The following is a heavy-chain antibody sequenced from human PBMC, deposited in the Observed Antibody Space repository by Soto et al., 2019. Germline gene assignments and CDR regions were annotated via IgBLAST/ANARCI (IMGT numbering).Heavy chain of an antibody. V-gene: IGHV3-23*01. CDR2: ISGSGDST. J-gene: IGHJ4*02. CDR1: GFSFSTYT. D-gene: IGHD3-3*01. CDR3: AKEGVANALTTRSLYYFDY. Sequence: GGSLRLSCAVSGFSFSTYTMSWVRQAPGKGLEWVSSISGSGDSTYDADSVKGRSTIARDNSKNTLYLQMNSLRAEDTAVYYWAKEGVANALTTRSLYYFDYWGQGTLVTVSS.